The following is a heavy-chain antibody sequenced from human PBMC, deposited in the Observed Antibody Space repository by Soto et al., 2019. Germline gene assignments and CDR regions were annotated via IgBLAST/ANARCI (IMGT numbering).Heavy chain of an antibody. CDR3: ARGEGDYDILTGWGYYYYYGMDV. V-gene: IGHV3-48*02. D-gene: IGHD3-9*01. CDR1: GFTFSSYS. Sequence: EVQLVESGGGLVQPGGSLRLSCAASGFTFSSYSMNWVRQAPGKGLEWVSYISSSSSNIYYADSVKGRFTISRDNAKNSLYLQMNSLRDEDTAVYYCARGEGDYDILTGWGYYYYYGMDVWGQGTTVTVSS. CDR2: ISSSSSNI. J-gene: IGHJ6*02.